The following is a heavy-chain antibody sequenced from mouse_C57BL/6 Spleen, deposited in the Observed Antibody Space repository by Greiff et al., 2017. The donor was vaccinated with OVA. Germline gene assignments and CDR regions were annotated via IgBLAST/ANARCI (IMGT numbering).Heavy chain of an antibody. CDR3: ASRGYGSSYVYFDY. CDR1: GYTFTVYN. CDR2: INPNNGGT. Sequence: VQLQQSGPELVKSGASVKMSCKASGYTFTVYNMHWVKQSHGKSLEWIGYINPNNGGTSYNQKFKGKATLTVNKSSSTAYMELRSLTSEDSAVYYCASRGYGSSYVYFDYWGQGTTLTVSS. D-gene: IGHD1-1*01. J-gene: IGHJ2*01. V-gene: IGHV1-22*01.